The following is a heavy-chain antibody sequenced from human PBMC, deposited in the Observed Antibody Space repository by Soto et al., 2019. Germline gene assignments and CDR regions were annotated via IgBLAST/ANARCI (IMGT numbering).Heavy chain of an antibody. CDR2: ISAYNGNT. D-gene: IGHD2-15*01. J-gene: IGHJ4*02. Sequence: GASVKVSCKASGYTFTSYGISWVRQAPGQGLEWMGWISAYNGNTNYAQKLQGRVTMTTDTSTSTAYMELRSLRSDDTAVYYCARDGWVYCSGGSCYSIRAPIDYWGQGTLVTVSS. CDR1: GYTFTSYG. CDR3: ARDGWVYCSGGSCYSIRAPIDY. V-gene: IGHV1-18*01.